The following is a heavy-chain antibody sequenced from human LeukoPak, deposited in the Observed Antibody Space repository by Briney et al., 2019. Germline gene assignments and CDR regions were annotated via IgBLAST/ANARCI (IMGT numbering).Heavy chain of an antibody. CDR2: ISTSSIYI. V-gene: IGHV3-21*01. Sequence: AGGSLRLSCAASGFTFSRYTMNWVRQAPGKGLEWVSSISTSSIYIYSADSVKGRFTISRDNAKNSLYLQMNSLRVEDTAVYYCTKLAKYFYGSETYYFFEHWGQGTPVTASS. J-gene: IGHJ4*02. D-gene: IGHD3-10*01. CDR1: GFTFSRYT. CDR3: TKLAKYFYGSETYYFFEH.